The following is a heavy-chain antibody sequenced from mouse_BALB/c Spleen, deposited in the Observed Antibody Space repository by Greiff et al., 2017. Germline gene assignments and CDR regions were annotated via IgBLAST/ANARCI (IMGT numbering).Heavy chain of an antibody. J-gene: IGHJ3*01. CDR1: GFTFSSYA. Sequence: EVKVVESGGGLVKPGGSLKLSCAASGFTFSSYAMSWVRQTPEKRLEWVASISSGGSTYYPDSVKGRCTISRGKARTILYLHMSSLRSEDTAMYYCARGDYGVIEYWGQGTLVTVSA. V-gene: IGHV5-6-5*01. D-gene: IGHD1-1*01. CDR2: ISSGGST. CDR3: ARGDYGVIEY.